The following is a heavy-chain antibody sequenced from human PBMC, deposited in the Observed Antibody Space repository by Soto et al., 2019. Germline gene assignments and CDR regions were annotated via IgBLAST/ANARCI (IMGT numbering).Heavy chain of an antibody. Sequence: QVQLVQSGAEVKKPGASVKVSCKASGYTFTGYYMHWVRQAPGQGLEWMGWINPNSGGTNYAQKFQGWVTMTRDTSISTASMELSRLRSDDTAVYSCARSTHYYYIMDVWGQGTTVTVSS. V-gene: IGHV1-2*04. J-gene: IGHJ6*02. CDR1: GYTFTGYY. CDR2: INPNSGGT. CDR3: ARSTHYYYIMDV.